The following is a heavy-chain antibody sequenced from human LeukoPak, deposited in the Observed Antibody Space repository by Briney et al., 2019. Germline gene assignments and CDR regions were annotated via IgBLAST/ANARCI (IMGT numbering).Heavy chain of an antibody. V-gene: IGHV3-30*18. CDR3: AKDRWGSPYFDY. CDR1: GFTFSSYG. J-gene: IGHJ4*02. D-gene: IGHD7-27*01. CDR2: ISYDGSNK. Sequence: GGSLRLSCAASGFTFSSYGMHWVRQAPGKGLEWVAVISYDGSNKYYADSVKGRFTISRDNSKNTLYLQMNSLRAEDTAVYYCAKDRWGSPYFDYWGQGTLVTVSS.